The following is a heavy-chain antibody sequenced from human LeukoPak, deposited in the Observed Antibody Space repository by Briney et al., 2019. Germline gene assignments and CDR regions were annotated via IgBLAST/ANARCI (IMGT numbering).Heavy chain of an antibody. CDR3: ATGYGDFRVEGRYFYS. Sequence: GSLRLSCAASGFTFSTYWMSWVRQPPGEGLEFIGHVHYSGTTNYNPSPRSRVTISIDTSKKHFFLKLKSVTAADTAVYYCATGYGDFRVEGRYFYSWGQGTLVTVSS. D-gene: IGHD4-17*01. V-gene: IGHV4-59*01. CDR2: VHYSGTT. CDR1: GFTFSTYW. J-gene: IGHJ4*02.